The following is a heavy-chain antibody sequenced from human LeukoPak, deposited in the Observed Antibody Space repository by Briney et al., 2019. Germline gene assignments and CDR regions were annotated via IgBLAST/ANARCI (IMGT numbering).Heavy chain of an antibody. V-gene: IGHV4-59*10. J-gene: IGHJ5*02. CDR3: ARRFGELYSWFDP. Sequence: PSETLSLTCAVYGGSFSGYYWSWIRQPAGKGLEWIGRIHTSGSTNYNPSLKSRVTISVDTSKNQFSLKLSSVTAADTAVYYCARRFGELYSWFDPWGQGTLVTVSS. CDR1: GGSFSGYY. CDR2: IHTSGST. D-gene: IGHD3-10*01.